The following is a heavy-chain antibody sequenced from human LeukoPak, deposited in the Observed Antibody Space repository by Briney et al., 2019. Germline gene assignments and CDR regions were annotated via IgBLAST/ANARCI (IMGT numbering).Heavy chain of an antibody. D-gene: IGHD2-21*01. Sequence: PSETLSLTCAVYGGSFSGYYWSWIRQPAGKGLEWIGRIYTSGSTNYNPSLKSRVTISVDTSKNQFSLKLSSVTAADTAVYYCARLNSDCFDYWGQGTLVTVSS. CDR1: GGSFSGYY. CDR2: IYTSGST. J-gene: IGHJ4*02. CDR3: ARLNSDCFDY. V-gene: IGHV4-59*10.